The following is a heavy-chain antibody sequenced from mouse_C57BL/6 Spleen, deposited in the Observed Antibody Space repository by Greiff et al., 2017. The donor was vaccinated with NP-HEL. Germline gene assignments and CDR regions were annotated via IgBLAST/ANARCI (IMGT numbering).Heavy chain of an antibody. Sequence: EVNVVQSGGGLAKPGGSLKLSCAASGFTFSSYTMSWVRQTPEKRLAWVATISGGGGNTYYNDSVKGRVTFTRDNANNTQYLQLICLRSEDTALYYCARQNCYGSWGQGTLVTVSA. CDR2: ISGGGGNT. CDR3: ARQNCYGS. J-gene: IGHJ3*01. V-gene: IGHV5-9*01. D-gene: IGHD1-1*01. CDR1: GFTFSSYT.